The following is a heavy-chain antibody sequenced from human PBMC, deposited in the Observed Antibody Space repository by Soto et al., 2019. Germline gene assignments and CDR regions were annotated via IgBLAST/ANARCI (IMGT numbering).Heavy chain of an antibody. V-gene: IGHV1-24*01. D-gene: IGHD3-9*01. J-gene: IGHJ6*02. CDR3: ATATGYHPPYYYYGMDV. CDR2: FDPEDGET. CDR1: GYTLTELS. Sequence: ASVKVSCKVSGYTLTELSMHWVRQAPGEGLEWMGGFDPEDGETIYAQKFQGRVTMTEDTSTDTAYMELSSLRSEDTAVYYCATATGYHPPYYYYGMDVWGQGTTVTVSS.